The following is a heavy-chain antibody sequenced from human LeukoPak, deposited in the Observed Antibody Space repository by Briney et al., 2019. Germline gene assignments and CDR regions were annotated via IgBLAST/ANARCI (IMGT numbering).Heavy chain of an antibody. J-gene: IGHJ2*01. CDR2: ISWNSGRI. CDR1: GFTFTDYW. V-gene: IGHV3-9*01. Sequence: GGSLRLSCAASGFTFTDYWMHWVRQAPGKGLEWVSSISWNSGRIGYADSVKGRFTISRDNAKSSLYLQMHSLRAEDTALYYCAKAWGGGSQWYFDLWGRGTLVIVSS. D-gene: IGHD1-26*01. CDR3: AKAWGGGSQWYFDL.